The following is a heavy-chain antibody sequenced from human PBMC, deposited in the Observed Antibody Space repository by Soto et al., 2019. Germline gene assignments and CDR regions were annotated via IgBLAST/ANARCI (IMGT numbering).Heavy chain of an antibody. CDR2: MNPNSGNT. J-gene: IGHJ6*03. CDR3: ARGDFWSGYYIYYYYYYMDV. Sequence: ASVKVSCKASGYTFTSYDINWVRQATGQGLEWMGWMNPNSGNTGYAQKFQGRVTMTRNTSISTAYMELSSLRSEDTAVYYCARGDFWSGYYIYYYYYYMDVWGKGTTVTVS. V-gene: IGHV1-8*01. CDR1: GYTFTSYD. D-gene: IGHD3-3*01.